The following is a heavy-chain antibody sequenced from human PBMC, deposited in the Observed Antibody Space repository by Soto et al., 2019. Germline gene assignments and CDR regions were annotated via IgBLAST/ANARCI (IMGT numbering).Heavy chain of an antibody. CDR1: GGSVSSGSYY. Sequence: SETLSLTCTVSGGSVSSGSYYWSWIRQPPGKGLEWIGYIYYSGSTNYNPSLKSRVTISVDTPKNQFSLKLSSVTAADTAVYYCARDLWDYGMDVWGQGTTVTVSS. V-gene: IGHV4-61*01. J-gene: IGHJ6*02. CDR3: ARDLWDYGMDV. D-gene: IGHD7-27*01. CDR2: IYYSGST.